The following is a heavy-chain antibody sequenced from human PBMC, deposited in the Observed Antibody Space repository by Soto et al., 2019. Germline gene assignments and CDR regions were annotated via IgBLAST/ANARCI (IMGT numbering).Heavy chain of an antibody. CDR3: ARDPKSPYCSGGSCYYYYYGMDV. CDR1: GFTFSSYA. Sequence: QVQLVESGGGVVQPGRSLRLSCAASGFTFSSYAMHWVRQAPGKGLEWVAVISYDGSNKYYADSVKGRFTISRDNSKNTLYLQMNSLRAEDTAVYYCARDPKSPYCSGGSCYYYYYGMDVW. J-gene: IGHJ6*01. CDR2: ISYDGSNK. D-gene: IGHD2-15*01. V-gene: IGHV3-30-3*01.